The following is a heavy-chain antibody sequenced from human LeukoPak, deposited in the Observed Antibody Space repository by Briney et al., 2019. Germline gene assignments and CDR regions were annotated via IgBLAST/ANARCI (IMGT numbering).Heavy chain of an antibody. CDR1: GYTLTELS. V-gene: IGHV1-24*01. J-gene: IGHJ6*03. D-gene: IGHD2-2*01. CDR2: FDPEDGET. Sequence: ASVKVSCKVSGYTLTELSMHWVRQAPGKGLEWMGGFDPEDGETIYAQKFQGRVTMTEDASTDTAYMELSSLRSEDTAVYYCARDYSLIVPAAEWNYYYMDVWGKGTTVTVSS. CDR3: ARDYSLIVPAAEWNYYYMDV.